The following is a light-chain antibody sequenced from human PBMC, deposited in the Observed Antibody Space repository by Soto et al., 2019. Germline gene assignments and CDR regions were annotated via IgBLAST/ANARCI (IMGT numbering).Light chain of an antibody. V-gene: IGLV2-11*01. CDR2: DVS. Sequence: QSALTQPRSVSGSPGQSVTISCTGTTSDVGGYNYVSWYQKYPGKAPRLMIYDVSKRPSAVPDRFSGSKSGNTASLTISGLQAEDEADYYCCSHAGSFTLVFGGGTKVTVL. CDR3: CSHAGSFTLV. CDR1: TSDVGGYNY. J-gene: IGLJ2*01.